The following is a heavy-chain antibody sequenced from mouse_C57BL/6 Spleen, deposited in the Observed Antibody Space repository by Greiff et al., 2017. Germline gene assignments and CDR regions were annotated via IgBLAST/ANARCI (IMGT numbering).Heavy chain of an antibody. CDR3: ESGLYYDYEPYAMDY. D-gene: IGHD2-4*01. CDR2: ISSGSSPI. J-gene: IGHJ4*01. V-gene: IGHV5-17*01. CDR1: GFTFSDYG. Sequence: EVQLMESGGGLVKPGGSLKLSCAASGFTFSDYGMHWVRQAPEKGLEWVAYISSGSSPIYYADTVKGRFTISRDNAKHTLFLQMTSLRSADTAMYYGESGLYYDYEPYAMDYWGQGTSVTVSS.